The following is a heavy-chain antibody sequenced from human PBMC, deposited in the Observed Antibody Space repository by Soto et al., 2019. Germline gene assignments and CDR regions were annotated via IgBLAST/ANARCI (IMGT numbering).Heavy chain of an antibody. CDR2: IYYSGST. Sequence: QLQLQESGPGLLKPSETLSLTCTVSGGSISSSSYYWGWSRQPPGKGLEWIGSIYYSGSTYYNPSLKSRVTISVDTSKNQFSLKLSSVTAADTAVYYCARMIAALSGGHFDYWGQGTLVTVSS. J-gene: IGHJ4*02. CDR3: ARMIAALSGGHFDY. CDR1: GGSISSSSYY. V-gene: IGHV4-39*01. D-gene: IGHD6-13*01.